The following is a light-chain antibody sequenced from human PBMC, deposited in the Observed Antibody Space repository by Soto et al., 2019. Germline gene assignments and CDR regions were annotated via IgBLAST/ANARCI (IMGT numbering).Light chain of an antibody. CDR2: GNS. CDR3: QSYDSSLSGWGV. Sequence: QSVLTQPPSVSGAPGQRVTISCTGSSSNIGAGYDVHWYQQLPGTAPKLLIYGNSNRPSGVPDRFSGSKSGTSASLAITGLQAGDEADYYCQSYDSSLSGWGVFGGGTQLTVL. CDR1: SSNIGAGYD. V-gene: IGLV1-40*01. J-gene: IGLJ3*02.